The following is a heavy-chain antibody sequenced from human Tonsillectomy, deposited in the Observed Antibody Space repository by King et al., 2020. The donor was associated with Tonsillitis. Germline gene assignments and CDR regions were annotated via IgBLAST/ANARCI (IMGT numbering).Heavy chain of an antibody. CDR3: AKDRGAARYYGLDV. CDR1: GFTFSSYG. CDR2: TPYDGSNK. V-gene: IGHV3-30*18. J-gene: IGHJ6*02. D-gene: IGHD6-6*01. Sequence: VQLVESGGGVVKPGRSLRLSCAASGFTFSSYGMHWVRQAPGKGLEWVAVTPYDGSNKYYADSVKGRFTITRDNSKNALYLQMNSLGAEDTAVYYCAKDRGAARYYGLDVWGQGTTVTVSS.